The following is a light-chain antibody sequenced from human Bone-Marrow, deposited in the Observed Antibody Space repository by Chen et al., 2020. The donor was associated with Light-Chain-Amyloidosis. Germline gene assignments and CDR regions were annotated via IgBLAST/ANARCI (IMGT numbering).Light chain of an antibody. CDR1: NSDVGGDNH. V-gene: IGLV2-14*01. J-gene: IGLJ1*01. Sequence: QSALTQPASVSGSPVQSITISCTGTNSDVGGDNHVSCYQQHPDKAPKIMIDKVTNRPSCVPDRFSGSKSDNAASLTISGLQTEDEADYFCSSYTITNTLVFGSGTRVTVL. CDR3: SSYTITNTLV. CDR2: KVT.